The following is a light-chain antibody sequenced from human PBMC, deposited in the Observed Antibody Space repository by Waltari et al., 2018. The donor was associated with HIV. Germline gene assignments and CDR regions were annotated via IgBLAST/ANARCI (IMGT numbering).Light chain of an antibody. CDR2: EDN. V-gene: IGLV6-57*02. CDR1: SGSIASNY. CDR3: QSYDSSNHWV. Sequence: NFMLTQPHPVSESPGKTVTISCTGSSGSIASNYVQCYQQRPGSAPTTGIYEDNPRRSGVRDRFSGSINSSSNTASLPISGLKTEDEADDYCQSYDSSNHWVFGGGTKLTVL. J-gene: IGLJ3*02.